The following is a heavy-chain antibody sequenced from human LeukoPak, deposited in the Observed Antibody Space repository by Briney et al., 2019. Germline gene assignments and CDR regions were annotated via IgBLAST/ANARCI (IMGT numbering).Heavy chain of an antibody. J-gene: IGHJ5*02. CDR3: ARLAATNTWRAGWFDP. D-gene: IGHD6-13*01. CDR2: IHYSGST. V-gene: IGHV4-59*01. Sequence: SETLSLTCTVSSGSISSYYWNWIRQPPGKGLEWIGYIHYSGSTNYNPSLKSRVTISVETSKNQFSLKLASVTAADTAVYYCARLAATNTWRAGWFDPWGQGTLVSVSS. CDR1: SGSISSYY.